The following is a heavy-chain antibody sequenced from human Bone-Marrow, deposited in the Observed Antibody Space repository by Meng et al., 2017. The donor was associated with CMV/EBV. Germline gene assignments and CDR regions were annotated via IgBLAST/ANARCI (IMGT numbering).Heavy chain of an antibody. CDR1: GGTFSSYA. V-gene: IGHV1-69*01. CDR2: IIPIFGTA. CDR3: ARARGQGFGWYFDL. D-gene: IGHD3-10*01. Sequence: KASGGTFSSYAISWVRQAPGQGLEWMGGIIPIFGTANCAQKFQGGVTITADESTSTAYMELSSLRSEDTAVYYCARARGQGFGWYFDLWGRGTLVTVSS. J-gene: IGHJ2*01.